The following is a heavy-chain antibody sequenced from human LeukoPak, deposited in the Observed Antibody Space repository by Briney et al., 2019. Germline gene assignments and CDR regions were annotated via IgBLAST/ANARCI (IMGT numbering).Heavy chain of an antibody. CDR2: INHSGST. D-gene: IGHD3-16*01. Sequence: SETLSLTCAVYGGSFSGYYWSWLRQPPGKGLEWIGEINHSGSTNYNPSLTSRVTISVDTSKNQFSLKLSSVTAADTAVYYCARINMITFGGVTRSYYYYGMDVWGKGTTVTVSS. V-gene: IGHV4-34*01. CDR1: GGSFSGYY. J-gene: IGHJ6*04. CDR3: ARINMITFGGVTRSYYYYGMDV.